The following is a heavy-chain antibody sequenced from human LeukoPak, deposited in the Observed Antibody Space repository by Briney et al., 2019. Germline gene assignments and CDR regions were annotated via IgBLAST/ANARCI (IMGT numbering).Heavy chain of an antibody. D-gene: IGHD2-2*01. J-gene: IGHJ5*02. Sequence: SETLSLTCAVYGGSFSGYYWSWIRQPPGKGLEWIGEINHSGSTNYNPSLKSRVTISVDTYKNQFSLKLSSVTAADTAVYYCAREEIVVVPAAIYWFDPWGQGTLVTVSS. V-gene: IGHV4-34*01. CDR1: GGSFSGYY. CDR2: INHSGST. CDR3: AREEIVVVPAAIYWFDP.